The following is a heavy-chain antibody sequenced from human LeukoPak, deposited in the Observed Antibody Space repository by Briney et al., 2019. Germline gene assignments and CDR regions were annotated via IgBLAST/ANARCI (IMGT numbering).Heavy chain of an antibody. CDR3: ARGPLLGAAANWFDP. CDR1: GYTFTGYY. J-gene: IGHJ5*02. Sequence: ASVKVSCKASGYTFTGYYMHWVRQAPGQGLEWMGWINPNSGGTNYAQKFQGWVTMTRDTSISTAYMELSRLRSDDTAVYYCARGPLLGAAANWFDPWGQGTLVTVSS. CDR2: INPNSGGT. D-gene: IGHD6-13*01. V-gene: IGHV1-2*04.